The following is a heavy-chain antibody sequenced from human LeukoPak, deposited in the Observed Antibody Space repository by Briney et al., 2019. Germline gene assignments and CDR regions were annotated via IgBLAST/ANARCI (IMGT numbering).Heavy chain of an antibody. CDR1: GGSISSYY. D-gene: IGHD3-3*01. CDR2: IYYSGST. CDR3: AGGSGLGDFWSGYEY. V-gene: IGHV4-59*01. Sequence: SETLSLTCTVSGGSISSYYWSWIRQPPGKGLEWIGYIYYSGSTNYNPPLKGRVNISVDESKNKFSLKLSCVTAADTAVYYCAGGSGLGDFWSGYEYWGQGTLVTVSS. J-gene: IGHJ4*02.